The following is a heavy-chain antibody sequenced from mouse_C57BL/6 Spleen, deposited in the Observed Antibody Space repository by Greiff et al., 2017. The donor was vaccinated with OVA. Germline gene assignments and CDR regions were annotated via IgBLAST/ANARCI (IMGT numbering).Heavy chain of an antibody. CDR1: GYAFSSSW. CDR3: TGLRNFDY. CDR2: IYPGDGDT. D-gene: IGHD1-1*01. J-gene: IGHJ2*01. Sequence: QVQLQQSGPELVKPGASVKISCKASGYAFSSSWMNWVKQRPGKGLEWIGRIYPGDGDTNYNGKFKGKATLTADKSSSTAYMQLSSLTSGDSSVYFCTGLRNFDYWGQGTTLTVSS. V-gene: IGHV1-82*01.